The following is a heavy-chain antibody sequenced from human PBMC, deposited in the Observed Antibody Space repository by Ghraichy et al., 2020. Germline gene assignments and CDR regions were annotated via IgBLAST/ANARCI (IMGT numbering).Heavy chain of an antibody. V-gene: IGHV3-21*01. CDR1: GFTFSSYS. CDR2: ISSSSSYI. CDR3: ARADCVTISSSWTVPQTLRGDCYWPAGY. J-gene: IGHJ4*02. D-gene: IGHD2-21*01. Sequence: GGSLRLSCAASGFTFSSYSMNWVRQAPGKGLEWVSSISSSSSYIYYADSVKGRFTISRDNAKNSLYLQMNSLRAEDTAVYYCARADCVTISSSWTVPQTLRGDCYWPAGYWGQGTLVTVSS.